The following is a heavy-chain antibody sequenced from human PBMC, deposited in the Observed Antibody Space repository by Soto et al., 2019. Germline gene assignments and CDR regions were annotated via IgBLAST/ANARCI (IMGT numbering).Heavy chain of an antibody. D-gene: IGHD3-10*01. CDR1: NAPVGSSTYT. CDR2: IYNSGRT. V-gene: IGHV4-39*01. CDR3: ARGPRRITMVRGARQAFDI. Sequence: SETLSLTCTVSNAPVGSSTYTWGWIRQPPGKGLEWIGSIYNSGRTYYNPSLNSRVTVSVDTSKNQFSLKVTSVTAADTAVYYCARGPRRITMVRGARQAFDIWGQGTMVTVSS. J-gene: IGHJ3*02.